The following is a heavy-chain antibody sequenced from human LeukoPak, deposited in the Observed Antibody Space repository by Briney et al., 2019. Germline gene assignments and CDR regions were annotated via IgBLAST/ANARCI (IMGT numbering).Heavy chain of an antibody. Sequence: SETLSLTCTVSGGSIISENYFWSWLRQHPGKGLEWIGYIYYSGTAHYNPSLRSRVTMSVDTSENRFSLKLMSVTAADTAVYYCAREVIEETGAADAFDIWGQGTMVTVSS. CDR3: AREVIEETGAADAFDI. J-gene: IGHJ3*02. CDR2: IYYSGTA. V-gene: IGHV4-31*03. CDR1: GGSIISENYF. D-gene: IGHD6-19*01.